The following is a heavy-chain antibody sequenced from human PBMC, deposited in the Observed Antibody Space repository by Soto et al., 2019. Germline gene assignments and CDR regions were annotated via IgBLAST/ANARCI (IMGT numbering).Heavy chain of an antibody. CDR2: IKQDGSEK. J-gene: IGHJ4*02. V-gene: IGHV3-7*01. Sequence: VGSLRLSCAASGFSISNFWMSWVRQGPGKGLEWVANIKQDGSEKYYVDSVKGRFTISRDNAKNSLYLQMNSLRAEDTAMYYCTSSFYYDTSGYDWGQGTLVTVSS. CDR3: TSSFYYDTSGYD. CDR1: GFSISNFW. D-gene: IGHD3-22*01.